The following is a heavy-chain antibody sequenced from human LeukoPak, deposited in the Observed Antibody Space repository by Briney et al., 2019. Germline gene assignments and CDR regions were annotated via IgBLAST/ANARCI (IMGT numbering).Heavy chain of an antibody. J-gene: IGHJ4*02. CDR3: AKAAWGSTSCHPDH. CDR2: VSYDGSTE. Sequence: PGRSLRLSCAASGFTFSTYAMHWVRQAPGKGLEWVAVVSYDGSTEYYEDSGKGRFAISRDNSMNTLYLQINSLRAEDTAVYSCAKAAWGSTSCHPDHWGQGTPVTVSS. V-gene: IGHV3-30*18. CDR1: GFTFSTYA. D-gene: IGHD2-2*01.